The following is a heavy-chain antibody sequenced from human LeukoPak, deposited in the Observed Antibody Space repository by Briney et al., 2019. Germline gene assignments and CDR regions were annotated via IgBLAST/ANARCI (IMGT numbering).Heavy chain of an antibody. CDR3: ARGLGTMVRGVPYYFDY. V-gene: IGHV1-69*04. CDR2: IIPILGIA. CDR1: GGTFSSYA. J-gene: IGHJ4*02. D-gene: IGHD3-10*01. Sequence: GASVKVSCTASGGTFSSYAISWVRQAPGQGLEWMGRIIPILGIANYAQKFQGRVTITADKSTSTAYMELSSLRSEDTAVYYCARGLGTMVRGVPYYFDYWGQGTLVTVSS.